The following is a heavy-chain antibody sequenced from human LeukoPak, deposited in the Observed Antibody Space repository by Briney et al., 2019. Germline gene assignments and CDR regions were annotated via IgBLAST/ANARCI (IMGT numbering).Heavy chain of an antibody. CDR1: GYTFTSYD. CDR3: ARYGVQGVPIDY. V-gene: IGHV1-8*01. Sequence: ASVKVSCKASGYTFTSYDIHWVQQATGQGVEWMGWMNPNSGNTGFAQKFQGRVTMTRDTSIRRGYIVLRSLRSEDTAVYYCARYGVQGVPIDYWGQGTLVTVSS. J-gene: IGHJ4*02. D-gene: IGHD3-10*01. CDR2: MNPNSGNT.